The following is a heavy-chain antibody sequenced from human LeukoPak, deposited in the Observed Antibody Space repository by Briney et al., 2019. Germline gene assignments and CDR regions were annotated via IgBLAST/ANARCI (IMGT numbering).Heavy chain of an antibody. CDR2: IKKDGSEK. D-gene: IGHD3-10*01. V-gene: IGHV3-7*01. J-gene: IGHJ6*03. CDR3: ARGGYGSGSRGYYYYMDV. CDR1: GFTFSTYW. Sequence: GGSLRVSCVPPGFTFSTYWMSWVRQALGEGLEWVANIKKDGSEKYYVDSVKGRFTISRDNAKNSLYLQVNSLRAEDTAVYYCARGGYGSGSRGYYYYMDVWGKGTTVTVSS.